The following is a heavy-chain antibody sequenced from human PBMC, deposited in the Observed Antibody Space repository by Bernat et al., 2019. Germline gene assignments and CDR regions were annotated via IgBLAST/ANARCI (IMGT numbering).Heavy chain of an antibody. J-gene: IGHJ6*02. CDR3: SRDNPGYYYYGMDV. CDR1: GFTFGDYA. CDR2: IGSKAYGGTT. V-gene: IGHV3-49*03. Sequence: EVQLVESGGGLVQPGRSLRLSCTASGFTFGDYAMSWFRQAPGKGLEWASFIGSKAYGGTTEYAASVKGRFTISRDDSKSIAYLQMNSLKTEDTAIYYCSRDNPGYYYYGMDVWSQGTTVTVSS.